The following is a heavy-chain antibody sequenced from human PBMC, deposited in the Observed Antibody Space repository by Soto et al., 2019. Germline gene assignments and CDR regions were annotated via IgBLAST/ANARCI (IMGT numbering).Heavy chain of an antibody. V-gene: IGHV3-33*01. CDR1: GFTFSSYG. Sequence: HPGGSLRLSCAASGFTFSSYGMHWVRQAPGKGLEWVAVIWYDGSNKYYADSVKGRFTISRDNSKNTLYLQMNGLRAEDTAVYYCARDTGGLTVGATKDYYYGMDVWGQGTTVTVPS. D-gene: IGHD1-26*01. CDR3: ARDTGGLTVGATKDYYYGMDV. J-gene: IGHJ6*02. CDR2: IWYDGSNK.